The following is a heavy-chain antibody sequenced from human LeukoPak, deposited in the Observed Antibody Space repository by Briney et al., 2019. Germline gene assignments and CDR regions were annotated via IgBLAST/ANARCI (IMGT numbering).Heavy chain of an antibody. CDR1: GYTLTELS. Sequence: GASVKVSCKVSGYTLTELSMHWVRQAPGKGLEWMGGFDPEDGETIYAQKFQGRVTMTEDTSTDTAYMELSSLRSEDTAVYYCASEPPRLDYDLLTGNYYPPHTWGQGTLVTVSS. CDR3: ASEPPRLDYDLLTGNYYPPHT. CDR2: FDPEDGET. V-gene: IGHV1-24*01. D-gene: IGHD3-9*01. J-gene: IGHJ5*02.